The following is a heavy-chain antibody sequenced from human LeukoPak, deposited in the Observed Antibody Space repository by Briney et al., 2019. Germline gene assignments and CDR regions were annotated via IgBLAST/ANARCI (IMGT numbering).Heavy chain of an antibody. CDR3: ARDVLYCGGDCYFDH. J-gene: IGHJ4*02. Sequence: ASVKVSCKASGYTFTTYYIHWVRQAPGQGLEWMGIINPSGGGTSYAQKFQGRVTITRDTSTSTVYMEVSSLRSEDTAVYYCARDVLYCGGDCYFDHWGQGTLVTVSS. CDR1: GYTFTTYY. CDR2: INPSGGGT. V-gene: IGHV1-46*01. D-gene: IGHD2-21*02.